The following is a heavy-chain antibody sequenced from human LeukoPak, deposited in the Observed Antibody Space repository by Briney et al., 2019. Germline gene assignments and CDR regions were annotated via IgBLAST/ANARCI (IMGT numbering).Heavy chain of an antibody. CDR1: GFTFSSYW. CDR3: ARVQTTVN. CDR2: INGDGSVT. V-gene: IGHV3-74*01. D-gene: IGHD1-1*01. Sequence: GGSLRLSCAASGFTFSSYWMHWVRQAPGKGLVWVSRINGDGSVTSYADSVKGRFTVSRDNAENTLYLQMDSLRAEDTAVYYCARVQTTVNWGQGTLVTVSS. J-gene: IGHJ4*02.